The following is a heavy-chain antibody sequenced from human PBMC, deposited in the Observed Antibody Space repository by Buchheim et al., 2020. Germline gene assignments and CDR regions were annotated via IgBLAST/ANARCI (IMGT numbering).Heavy chain of an antibody. D-gene: IGHD2-15*01. Sequence: EVQLVESGGGLVKPGGSLRLSCAASGFTFSNAWMSWVRQAPGKGLEWVGRIKSKTDGGTTDYAAPVKGRFPIPRDDSKHTLYLQMNSLKTEDTAVYYCTTDTTRRSGGSSNYYYYYYGMDVWGQGTT. CDR3: TTDTTRRSGGSSNYYYYYYGMDV. V-gene: IGHV3-15*01. CDR2: IKSKTDGGTT. J-gene: IGHJ6*02. CDR1: GFTFSNAW.